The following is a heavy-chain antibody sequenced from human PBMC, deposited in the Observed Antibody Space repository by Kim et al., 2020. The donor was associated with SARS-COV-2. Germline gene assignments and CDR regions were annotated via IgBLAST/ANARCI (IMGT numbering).Heavy chain of an antibody. J-gene: IGHJ4*02. Sequence: GESLKISCRGSGFNFNTYAMSWVRQAPGKGLEWVSAIDNSGGSTYYVNSVKGRFTISRDNSKNTLYLQMNSLGAEDTAVYYCAKRDFGSLTDWGQGTLVTVSS. CDR3: AKRDFGSLTD. D-gene: IGHD3-16*01. V-gene: IGHV3-23*01. CDR2: IDNSGGST. CDR1: GFNFNTYA.